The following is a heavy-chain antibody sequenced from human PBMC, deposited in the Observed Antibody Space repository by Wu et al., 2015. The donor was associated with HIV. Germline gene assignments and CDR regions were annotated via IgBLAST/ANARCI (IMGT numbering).Heavy chain of an antibody. CDR2: IIPIFGTA. Sequence: QVQLVQSEAEVKKPGSSVKVSCKGSGGTFSRNAISWVRQAPGQGLEWMGGIIPIFGTANYAQKFQGRVTITTDESTSTAYMELSSLRSEDTAVYYCARDRLTYDSSGYYYGADYWGQGTLVTVLL. CDR1: GGTFSRNA. V-gene: IGHV1-69*05. D-gene: IGHD3-22*01. J-gene: IGHJ4*02. CDR3: ARDRLTYDSSGYYYGADY.